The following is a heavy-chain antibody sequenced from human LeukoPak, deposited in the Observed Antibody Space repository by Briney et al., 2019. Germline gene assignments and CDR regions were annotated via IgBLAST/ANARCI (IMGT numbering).Heavy chain of an antibody. CDR3: AKSSGDSFFDY. CDR1: GFTFDDYA. V-gene: IGHV3-9*01. Sequence: GGSLRLSCAASGFTFDDYAMHWVRQAPGKGLEWVSRISWNSGIIDYAASVKGRFTISRDNAKNSLYLQMNSLRAEDTALYFCAKSSGDSFFDYWGQGTLVTVSS. J-gene: IGHJ4*02. D-gene: IGHD3-10*01. CDR2: ISWNSGII.